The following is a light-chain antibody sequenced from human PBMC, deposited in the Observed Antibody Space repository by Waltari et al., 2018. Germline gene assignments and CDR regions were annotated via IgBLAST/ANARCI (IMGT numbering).Light chain of an antibody. CDR2: DVS. Sequence: ETVMPQTPVSLSVTPGQPAAMSCMSSQSLRASDGKTYLHWYLQKPGQSPQLLIYDVSSRFSGVPDRFSGSGSGTDFTLRISRVEAEDVGVYYCMQGIHLPLTFGGGTKVEMK. CDR3: MQGIHLPLT. V-gene: IGKV2-29*02. CDR1: QSLRASDGKTY. J-gene: IGKJ4*01.